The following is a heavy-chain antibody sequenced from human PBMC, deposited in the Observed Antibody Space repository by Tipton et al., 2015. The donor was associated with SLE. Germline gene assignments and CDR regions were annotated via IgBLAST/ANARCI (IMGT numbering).Heavy chain of an antibody. CDR1: GGSFSGYY. CDR2: INHSGST. D-gene: IGHD6-13*01. V-gene: IGHV4-34*01. J-gene: IGHJ4*01. CDR3: ARRPSVAAAGAFDY. Sequence: TLSLTCAVYGGSFSGYYWSWIRQPPGKGLEWIGEINHSGSTNYNPSLKSRVTISVDTPKNQFSLKLSSVTAADTAVYYCARRPSVAAAGAFDYWGQEPWSPSPQ.